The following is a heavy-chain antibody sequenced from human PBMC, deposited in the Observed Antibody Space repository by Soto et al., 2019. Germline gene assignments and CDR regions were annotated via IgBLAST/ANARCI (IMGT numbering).Heavy chain of an antibody. CDR1: GFTFSSYA. Sequence: GGSMRLSCAASGFTFSSYAMTWVRQAPGKGLELVALISYDGGNEKYTESVKDRFTISRDDSHNVAYLQMSSLRTEDTAMYYCAKDRYSGTYPTDFDYWGQGSLVTVSS. CDR2: ISYDGGNE. J-gene: IGHJ4*02. V-gene: IGHV3-30*18. D-gene: IGHD1-26*01. CDR3: AKDRYSGTYPTDFDY.